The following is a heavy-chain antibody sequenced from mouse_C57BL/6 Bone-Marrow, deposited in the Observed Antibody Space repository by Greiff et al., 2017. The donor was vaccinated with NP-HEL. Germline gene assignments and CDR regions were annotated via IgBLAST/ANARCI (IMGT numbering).Heavy chain of an antibody. J-gene: IGHJ4*01. CDR3: ARRGGLRRYYAMDY. V-gene: IGHV5-6*02. CDR2: ISSGGSYT. D-gene: IGHD1-1*01. CDR1: GFTFSSYG. Sequence: DVKLVESGGDLVKPGGSLKLSCAASGFTFSSYGMSWVRQTPDKRLEWVATISSGGSYTYYPDSVKGRFTISRDNAKNTLYLQMSSLKSEDTAMYYCARRGGLRRYYAMDYWGQGTSVTVSS.